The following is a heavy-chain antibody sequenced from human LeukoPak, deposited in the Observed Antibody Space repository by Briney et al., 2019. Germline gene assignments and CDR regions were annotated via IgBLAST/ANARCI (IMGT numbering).Heavy chain of an antibody. J-gene: IGHJ4*02. CDR1: GFIFSSFA. CDR3: AKDKGSVTYSPY. CDR2: ISGSGGST. Sequence: GGSLRLSCAASGFIFSSFALSWVSQGPGKGLEWVSGISGSGGSTYYADSVKGRFTISRDNSNNTLYLQMNSLRAEDTAVYYCAKDKGSVTYSPYWGQGTLVTVSS. V-gene: IGHV3-23*01. D-gene: IGHD2-15*01.